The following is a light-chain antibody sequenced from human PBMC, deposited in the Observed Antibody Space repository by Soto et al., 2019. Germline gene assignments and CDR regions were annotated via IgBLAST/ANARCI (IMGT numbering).Light chain of an antibody. Sequence: DIQMTQSPSSLSASVGDRVTITCRASQSMSSYLNWYQQKPGKAPKLLIYAASSLQSGVPSRFSGSGSGTDFTLTISSLQPEDFATYCFQQSYSTPWTFGQGTKVEIK. J-gene: IGKJ1*01. V-gene: IGKV1-39*01. CDR3: QQSYSTPWT. CDR1: QSMSSY. CDR2: AAS.